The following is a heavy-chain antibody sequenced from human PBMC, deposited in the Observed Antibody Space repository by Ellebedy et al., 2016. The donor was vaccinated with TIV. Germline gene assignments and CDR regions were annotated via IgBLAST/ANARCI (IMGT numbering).Heavy chain of an antibody. V-gene: IGHV4-4*02. CDR2: IWHSGST. Sequence: MPSETLSLTCAVSSVSISSNNWWSWVRQHPGTGLEWIGEIWHSGSTNYNPSLKSRVTISVDKSKNQFSLKLTSVSAADTAVYYCAKENYGMDVWGQGTTVIVSS. CDR3: AKENYGMDV. J-gene: IGHJ6*02. CDR1: SVSISSNNW.